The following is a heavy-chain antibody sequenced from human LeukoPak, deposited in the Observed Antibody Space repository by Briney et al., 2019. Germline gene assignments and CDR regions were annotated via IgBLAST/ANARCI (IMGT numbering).Heavy chain of an antibody. V-gene: IGHV4-4*09. Sequence: PSETLSLTCTVSGGSISSYYWSWIRQPPGKGLEWIGNIDTSGSTKYNPSLKSRVTIVVDTSKKQFSLKLSSVTAADTAVYYCARYQGGYYMDVWGKGTTVTVSS. CDR2: IDTSGST. D-gene: IGHD3-16*01. J-gene: IGHJ6*03. CDR1: GGSISSYY. CDR3: ARYQGGYYMDV.